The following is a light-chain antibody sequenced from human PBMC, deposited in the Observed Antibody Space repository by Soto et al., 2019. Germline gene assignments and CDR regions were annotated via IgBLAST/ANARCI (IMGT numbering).Light chain of an antibody. CDR3: QKRSNWPSIT. CDR2: DAS. J-gene: IGKJ5*01. Sequence: ETVLTQSPATLSLSPGERATLSCRASQSVDIYLAWYQQKPGQPPRLLIYDASNRATGIPDRFSGSGSGTDFTLTISRLEPEDFAVYYCQKRSNWPSITFGQGTRLEIK. V-gene: IGKV3-11*01. CDR1: QSVDIY.